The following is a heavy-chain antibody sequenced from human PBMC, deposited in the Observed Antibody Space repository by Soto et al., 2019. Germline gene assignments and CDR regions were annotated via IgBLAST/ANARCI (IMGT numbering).Heavy chain of an antibody. J-gene: IGHJ4*02. D-gene: IGHD4-17*01. V-gene: IGHV3-53*01. CDR3: ARVPGNYGDGGGY. CDR2: FYRDGNT. Sequence: GGSLRLSCAASGFTVSSNYMTWVRQAPGKGLEWVSVFYRDGNTYYAESVKGRFTISRDNSKNTLYLQMNSLRAEDTAVYYCARVPGNYGDGGGYWGQGTLVTVSS. CDR1: GFTVSSNY.